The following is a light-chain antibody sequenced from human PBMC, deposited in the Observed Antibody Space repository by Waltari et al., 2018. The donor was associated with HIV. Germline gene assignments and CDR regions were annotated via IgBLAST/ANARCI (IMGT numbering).Light chain of an antibody. CDR3: QQSLSTPFS. J-gene: IGKJ5*01. Sequence: DIQMTQSPSSLSASVGDRVTITCRASQSIITYLNWYQQKPGKAPELRIYAVSSLQSGCPPRFSGSGSGAHFTLTISSLQPEDFATYCCQQSLSTPFSFGQGTQLEIK. V-gene: IGKV1-39*01. CDR2: AVS. CDR1: QSIITY.